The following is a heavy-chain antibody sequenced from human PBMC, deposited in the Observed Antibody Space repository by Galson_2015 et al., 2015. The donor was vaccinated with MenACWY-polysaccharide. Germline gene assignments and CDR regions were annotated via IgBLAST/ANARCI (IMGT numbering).Heavy chain of an antibody. V-gene: IGHV1-8*01. CDR3: ARGIAADGIAAAKVVKDY. D-gene: IGHD6-25*01. CDR2: MNPNSGST. J-gene: IGHJ4*02. Sequence: SVKVSCKASGYTFTSYDINWVRQATGQGLEWMGWMNPNSGSTGYPQKFQGRVTMTRNTSISTAYMELSSLRSEDTAVYYCARGIAADGIAAAKVVKDYWGQGSLVTVSS. CDR1: GYTFTSYD.